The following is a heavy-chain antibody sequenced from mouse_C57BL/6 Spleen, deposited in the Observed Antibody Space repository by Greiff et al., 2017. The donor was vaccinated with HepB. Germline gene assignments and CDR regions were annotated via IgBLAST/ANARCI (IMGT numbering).Heavy chain of an antibody. Sequence: QVQLQQSGTELVKPGASVKLSCKASGYTFTSYWMHWVKQRPGQGLEWIGNINPSNGGTNYNEKFKSKATLTVDKSSSTAYMQLSSLTSEDSAVYYCARMGPRLSYAMDYWGQGTSVTVSS. D-gene: IGHD4-1*01. CDR3: ARMGPRLSYAMDY. J-gene: IGHJ4*01. CDR1: GYTFTSYW. CDR2: INPSNGGT. V-gene: IGHV1-53*01.